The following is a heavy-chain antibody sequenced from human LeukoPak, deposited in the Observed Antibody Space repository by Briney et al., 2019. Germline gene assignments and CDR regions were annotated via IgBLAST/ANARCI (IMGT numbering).Heavy chain of an antibody. CDR3: ARGGGILTSYYYYMDV. D-gene: IGHD4-23*01. CDR1: GGSFSAYY. CDR2: INHSGST. J-gene: IGHJ6*03. Sequence: SETLSLSCAVYGGSFSAYYWSRIRQPPGKGLEWIGEINHSGSTNYNPSLKSRVTISVDTSKNQFSLKLSSVTAADTAVYYCARGGGILTSYYYYMDVWGKGTTVTVSS. V-gene: IGHV4-34*01.